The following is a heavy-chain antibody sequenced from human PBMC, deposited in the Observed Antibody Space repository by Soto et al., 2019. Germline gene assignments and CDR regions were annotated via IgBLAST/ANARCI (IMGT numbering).Heavy chain of an antibody. V-gene: IGHV1-69*01. CDR3: ARVETRITGTKYFQH. Sequence: QVQLVQSGAAVKKPGSSVKVSCKASGGTFSSYAISWVRQAPGQGLEWMGGIIPISGTANYAQKFQDRVTITADESTSTAYMELSSLRSEDTAVYYCARVETRITGTKYFQHWGQGTLVTVSS. CDR1: GGTFSSYA. D-gene: IGHD1-7*01. J-gene: IGHJ1*01. CDR2: IIPISGTA.